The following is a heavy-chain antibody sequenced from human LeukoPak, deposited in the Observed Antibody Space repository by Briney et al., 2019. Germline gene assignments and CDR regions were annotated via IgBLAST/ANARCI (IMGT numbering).Heavy chain of an antibody. CDR3: ARVKVAGTFFASAFDI. CDR2: ISTNTGNP. Sequence: ASVKVSCKASGYTFTSYGISWVRQAPGQGLEWMGWISTNTGNPTYAQGFTGRFVFSLDTSVSTAYLQISSLKAEDTAVYYCARVKVAGTFFASAFDIWGQGTMVTVSS. D-gene: IGHD6-19*01. CDR1: GYTFTSYG. V-gene: IGHV7-4-1*02. J-gene: IGHJ3*02.